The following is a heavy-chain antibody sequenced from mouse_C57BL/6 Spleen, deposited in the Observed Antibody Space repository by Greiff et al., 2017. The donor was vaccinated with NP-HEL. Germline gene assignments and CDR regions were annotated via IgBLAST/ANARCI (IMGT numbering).Heavy chain of an antibody. D-gene: IGHD1-1*01. Sequence: VQLQQSGPELVKPGASVKISCKASGYSFTGYYMNWVKQSPEKSLEWIGEINPSTGGTTYNQKFKAKATLTVDKSSRTAYMQLKSLTSEDSAVYYCARAGGYYYGSSYGYFDVWGTGTTVTVSS. CDR2: INPSTGGT. CDR1: GYSFTGYY. J-gene: IGHJ1*03. CDR3: ARAGGYYYGSSYGYFDV. V-gene: IGHV1-42*01.